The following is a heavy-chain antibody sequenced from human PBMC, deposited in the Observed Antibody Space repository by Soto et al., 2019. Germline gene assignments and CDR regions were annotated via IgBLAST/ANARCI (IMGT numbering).Heavy chain of an antibody. CDR2: INPNSGGT. CDR1: GYTFTGYY. Sequence: GASVKVSCKASGYTFTGYYMHWVRQAPGQGLEWMGWINPNSGGTNYAQKFQGRVTMTRDTSISTAYMELSRLRSDDTAVYYCARSRRDTAMVVSGMDVWGQGTTVTVSS. D-gene: IGHD5-18*01. J-gene: IGHJ6*02. V-gene: IGHV1-2*02. CDR3: ARSRRDTAMVVSGMDV.